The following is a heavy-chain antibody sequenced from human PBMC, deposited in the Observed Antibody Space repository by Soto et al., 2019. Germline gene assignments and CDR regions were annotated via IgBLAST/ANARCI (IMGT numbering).Heavy chain of an antibody. CDR3: ARQSTVTSFGFEGAFDM. D-gene: IGHD4-17*01. CDR1: GFLFSPYW. J-gene: IGHJ3*02. V-gene: IGHV3-7*01. CDR2: INQNGSDK. Sequence: QPGGSLRLSCAASGFLFSPYWMTWVRQAPGKGLEWVANINQNGSDKYYADSVRGRFSISRDNANDSLYLQMNSLGAEDTAVYYCARQSTVTSFGFEGAFDMWGQGTMVTVSS.